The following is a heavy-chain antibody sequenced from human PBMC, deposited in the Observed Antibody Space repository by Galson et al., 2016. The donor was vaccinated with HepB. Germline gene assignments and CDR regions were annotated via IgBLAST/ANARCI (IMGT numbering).Heavy chain of an antibody. CDR1: GGSITSGDNY. Sequence: TLSLTCSVSGGSITSGDNYWSWVRQHPGKALEWIGYISYSGTTYYSSSLKNRITISLDTSKSQFSLKLITMTAADTAVYYCTRDKVVNYNYYGLDVWGQGTTVTVSS. D-gene: IGHD4-23*01. J-gene: IGHJ6*02. CDR3: TRDKVVNYNYYGLDV. CDR2: ISYSGTT. V-gene: IGHV4-31*03.